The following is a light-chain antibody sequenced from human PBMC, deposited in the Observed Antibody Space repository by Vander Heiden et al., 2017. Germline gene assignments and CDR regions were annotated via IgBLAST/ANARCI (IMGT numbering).Light chain of an antibody. J-gene: IGKJ4*01. CDR1: ENINNY. Sequence: DIQMTQSPSSLSASVGDRVTITCRASENINNYLNWYQQKPGTAPKLLIYAASSLQSGVPSRFSGSGSGTDFTLSISMLQPDDLATYYCQQTDSIPFTFGGGTKVEIK. CDR3: QQTDSIPFT. V-gene: IGKV1-39*01. CDR2: AAS.